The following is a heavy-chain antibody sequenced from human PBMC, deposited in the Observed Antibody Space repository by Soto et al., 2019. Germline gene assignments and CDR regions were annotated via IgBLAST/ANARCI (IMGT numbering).Heavy chain of an antibody. J-gene: IGHJ3*02. CDR3: AADQMSQDAFDI. Sequence: PSETLSLTCTVSCGSISSYYWSWIRQPPGKGLEWIEYIYYSGSTNYNPSLKSRVTISVDTSKNQFSLKLSSVTAADTAVYYCAADQMSQDAFDIWGQGTMVTVSS. V-gene: IGHV4-59*01. CDR1: CGSISSYY. CDR2: IYYSGST.